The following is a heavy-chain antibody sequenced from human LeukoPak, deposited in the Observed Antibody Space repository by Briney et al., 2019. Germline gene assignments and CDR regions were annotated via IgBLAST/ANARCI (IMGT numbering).Heavy chain of an antibody. CDR1: GGSISSGGYY. D-gene: IGHD6-19*01. CDR2: IYYSGST. J-gene: IGHJ6*02. CDR3: AREYRGAPGYSSGWYSVSRSSNYGMDV. V-gene: IGHV4-31*03. Sequence: SETLSLTCTVSGGSISSGGYYWSWIRQHPGKGLEWIGYIYYSGSTNYNPSLKSRVTISVDTSKNQFSLKLSSVTAADTAVYYCAREYRGAPGYSSGWYSVSRSSNYGMDVWGQGTTVTVSS.